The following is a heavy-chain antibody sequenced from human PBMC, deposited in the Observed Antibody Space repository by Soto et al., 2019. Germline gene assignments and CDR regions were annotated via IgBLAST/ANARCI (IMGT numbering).Heavy chain of an antibody. CDR3: NPYPDFWGGHTPL. V-gene: IGHV3-15*07. Sequence: GGSLRLSCAASGFSITNTWMHWVRQAPGKGLEWVGRVKSKADGGTADYAAPVKGRFTVSRDDSKNTQYLQMNSLKMEDTAVYYRNPYPDFWGGHTPLWGQGTLVTVSS. D-gene: IGHD3-3*01. J-gene: IGHJ4*02. CDR2: VKSKADGGTA. CDR1: GFSITNTW.